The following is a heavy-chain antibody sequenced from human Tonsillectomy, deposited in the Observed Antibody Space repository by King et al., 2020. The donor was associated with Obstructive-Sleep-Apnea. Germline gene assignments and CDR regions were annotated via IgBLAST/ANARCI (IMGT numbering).Heavy chain of an antibody. CDR3: ARDPPRDSSGYYHCWLDY. CDR2: IGAYNGNT. D-gene: IGHD3-22*01. CDR1: GYTFTSYG. V-gene: IGHV1-18*04. J-gene: IGHJ4*02. Sequence: QLVQSGTEVKKPGASVKVSCKASGYTFTSYGVSWVRQAPGQGLEWMGWIGAYNGNTNYAQKLQGRVTMTTDTSTSTAYMELRSLRSDDTAVYYCARDPPRDSSGYYHCWLDYWGQGTLVTVSS.